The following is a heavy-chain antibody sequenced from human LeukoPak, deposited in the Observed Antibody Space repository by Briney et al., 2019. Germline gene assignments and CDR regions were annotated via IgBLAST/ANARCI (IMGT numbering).Heavy chain of an antibody. CDR1: GFTFSSYE. CDR3: AREGERQWLVKGYFDY. D-gene: IGHD6-19*01. V-gene: IGHV3-48*03. Sequence: GGSLRLSCAASGFTFSSYEMNWVRQAPGKGREWVSYISSSGSTIYYADSVKGRFTISRDNAKNSLYLKMNSLRAEDTAVYYCAREGERQWLVKGYFDYWGQGTLVTVSS. J-gene: IGHJ4*02. CDR2: ISSSGSTI.